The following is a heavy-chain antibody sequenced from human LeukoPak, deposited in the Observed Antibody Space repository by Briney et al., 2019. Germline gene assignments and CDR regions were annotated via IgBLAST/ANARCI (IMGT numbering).Heavy chain of an antibody. Sequence: GESLRLSCAASGFTFSSYSMNWVRQAPGKGLEWVSSISSSSSYIYYADSVKGRFTISRDNAKNSLYLQMNSLRAEDTAVYYCARDLLSNKCYWGQGTLVTVSS. J-gene: IGHJ4*02. D-gene: IGHD1/OR15-1a*01. CDR1: GFTFSSYS. CDR2: ISSSSSYI. V-gene: IGHV3-21*01. CDR3: ARDLLSNKCY.